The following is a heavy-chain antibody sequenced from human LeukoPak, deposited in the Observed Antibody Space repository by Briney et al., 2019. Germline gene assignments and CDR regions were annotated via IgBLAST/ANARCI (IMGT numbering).Heavy chain of an antibody. CDR2: INPNSGGT. CDR1: GYTFTDYY. V-gene: IGHV1-2*02. Sequence: ASVKVSCKASGYTFTDYYMHWVRQAPGQGLEWMGWINPNSGGTNYAQKFQGRVTMTRDTSISTAYMGLSRLRSDDTAVYYCARASYYYDSSGYPGYYFDYRGQGTLVTVSS. J-gene: IGHJ4*02. D-gene: IGHD3-22*01. CDR3: ARASYYYDSSGYPGYYFDY.